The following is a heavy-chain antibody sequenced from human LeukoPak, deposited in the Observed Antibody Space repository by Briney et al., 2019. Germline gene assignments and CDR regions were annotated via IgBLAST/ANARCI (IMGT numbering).Heavy chain of an antibody. CDR3: AHRAIRSFAWDLGYFDY. Sequence: SGPTLVKPTETLTLTCSFSGFSIGTSGAGVGWIREPPGKALEWLLFIYWDDDKRYSPSLKNRLSINKDTSKNQVVLTMTNMDPVDTATYYCAHRAIRSFAWDLGYFDYWGQGILVTVSS. CDR2: IYWDDDK. D-gene: IGHD3-9*01. CDR1: GFSIGTSGAG. J-gene: IGHJ4*02. V-gene: IGHV2-5*02.